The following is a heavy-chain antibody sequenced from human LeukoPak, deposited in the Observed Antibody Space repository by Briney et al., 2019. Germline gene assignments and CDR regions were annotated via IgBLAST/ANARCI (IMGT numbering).Heavy chain of an antibody. J-gene: IGHJ4*01. V-gene: IGHV4-38-2*01. D-gene: IGHD2-2*01. Sequence: PSETLSLTCAVSGYSISSGYYWGWIRQPPGKGLEWIGSIYHSGSTYYNPSLKSRVTISVDTSKNQLSLKLSSVTAADTAGYYCXRLYCGSTYCYGLQVVDXWGXXXXVT. CDR2: IYHSGST. CDR1: GYSISSGYY. CDR3: XRLYCGSTYCYGLQVVDX.